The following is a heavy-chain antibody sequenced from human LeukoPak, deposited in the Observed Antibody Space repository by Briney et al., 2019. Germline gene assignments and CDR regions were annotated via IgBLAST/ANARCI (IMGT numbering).Heavy chain of an antibody. D-gene: IGHD4-11*01. Sequence: PSETLSLTCTVSGGSISSYYWSWIRQPAGKGLEWIGRIYTSGSTNYNPSLKSRVTMSVDTSKNQFSLKLSSVTAADTAVYYCARSTGTTVFSMGVRNYYYYMDVWGEGTTVTVSS. V-gene: IGHV4-4*07. CDR1: GGSISSYY. J-gene: IGHJ6*03. CDR3: ARSTGTTVFSMGVRNYYYYMDV. CDR2: IYTSGST.